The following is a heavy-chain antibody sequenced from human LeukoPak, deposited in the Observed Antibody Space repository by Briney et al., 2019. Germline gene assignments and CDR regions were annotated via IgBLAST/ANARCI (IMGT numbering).Heavy chain of an antibody. J-gene: IGHJ6*02. Sequence: GGSLRLSCSASGFTFSSYSMNWVRLAPGKGLEWVSYISSSSSTIYYADSVKGRFTISRDNAKNSLYLQMNSLRAEDTAVYYCASPKSAGMDVWGQGTTVTVSS. CDR3: ASPKSAGMDV. CDR1: GFTFSSYS. CDR2: ISSSSSTI. V-gene: IGHV3-48*04.